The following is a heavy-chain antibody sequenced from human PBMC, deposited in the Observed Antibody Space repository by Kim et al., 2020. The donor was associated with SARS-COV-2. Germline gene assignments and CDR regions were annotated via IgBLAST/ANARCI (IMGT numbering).Heavy chain of an antibody. J-gene: IGHJ5*02. CDR1: GYTFTSYG. V-gene: IGHV1-18*01. D-gene: IGHD3-10*01. Sequence: ASVKVSCKASGYTFTSYGISWVRQAPGQGLEWMGWISAYNGNTNYAQKLQGRVTMTTDTSTSTAYMELRSLRSDDTAVYYCARSANYGSGSYYKWFDPWGQGTLVTVSS. CDR2: ISAYNGNT. CDR3: ARSANYGSGSYYKWFDP.